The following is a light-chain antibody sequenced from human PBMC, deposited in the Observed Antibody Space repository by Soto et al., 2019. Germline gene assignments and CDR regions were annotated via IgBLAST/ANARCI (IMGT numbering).Light chain of an antibody. J-gene: IGLJ1*01. CDR3: SAWDDSLSGYV. V-gene: IGLV1-47*01. CDR2: RNN. CDR1: SSNIGSNY. Sequence: QSVLTQPPSASGTPGQRVTISCSGSSSNIGSNYVYWYQQLPGTAPKIIIYRNNQRPSGVPARISGSKSGTSASLAISGLRSEDEADYYCSAWDDSLSGYVFGTGTKVTVL.